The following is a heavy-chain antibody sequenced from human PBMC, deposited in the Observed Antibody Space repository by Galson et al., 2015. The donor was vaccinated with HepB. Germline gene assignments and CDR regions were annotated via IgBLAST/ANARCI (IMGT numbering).Heavy chain of an antibody. V-gene: IGHV2-70*01. CDR2: IDWDDDK. CDR3: ARMIYDFWSGFTGNWFDP. D-gene: IGHD3-3*01. J-gene: IGHJ5*02. Sequence: PALVKPTQTLTLTCTFSGFSLSTSGMCVSWICQPPGKALEWLALIDWDDDKYYSTSLKTRLTISKDTSKNQVVLTMTNMDPVDTATYYCARMIYDFWSGFTGNWFDPWGQGTLVTVSS. CDR1: GFSLSTSGMC.